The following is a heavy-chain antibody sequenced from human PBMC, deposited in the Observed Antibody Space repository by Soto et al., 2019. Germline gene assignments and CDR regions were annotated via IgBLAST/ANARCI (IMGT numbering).Heavy chain of an antibody. V-gene: IGHV5-51*01. CDR2: IYPGDSDT. D-gene: IGHD5-12*01. CDR3: ATSTVSYVDIVSSTTRGYFDH. CDR1: GYNFNTYW. Sequence: GESLKISFEGSGYNFNTYWIGWVRQMPGKGLEWMALIYPGDSDTRYSPSFEGQVTLSVDRSISTAYLQWSSLKASDTAIYYCATSTVSYVDIVSSTTRGYFDHWGQGTLVTVSS. J-gene: IGHJ4*02.